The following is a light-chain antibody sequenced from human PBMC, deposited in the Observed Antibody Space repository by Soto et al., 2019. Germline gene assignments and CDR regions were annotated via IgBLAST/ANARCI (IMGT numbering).Light chain of an antibody. CDR3: QQYRSYPYT. CDR2: DAS. J-gene: IGKJ2*01. CDR1: QSISNC. Sequence: DIQMTQSPSTLSAFVGDRVTLTCRASQSISNCLAWSQQKPGKAPKLLIDDASSLESGVPSRFSGSGSGTEFTLTISSLQPDDFATYYCQQYRSYPYTFGQGTKLEIK. V-gene: IGKV1-5*01.